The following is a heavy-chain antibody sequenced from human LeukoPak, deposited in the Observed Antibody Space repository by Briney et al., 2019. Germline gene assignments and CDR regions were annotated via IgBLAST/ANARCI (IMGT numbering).Heavy chain of an antibody. CDR3: VGSPTYYYMDF. Sequence: GGSLRLSCAASGSTFRNHAIHWVRQAPGKGLEWVTVISHDGGNDYYRDSVKGRFTISRDNSKNTVLLQMNSLSPDDTAIYYCVGSPTYYYMDFWGQGTTVTVSS. V-gene: IGHV3-30*04. CDR1: GSTFRNHA. D-gene: IGHD3-10*01. CDR2: ISHDGGND. J-gene: IGHJ6*03.